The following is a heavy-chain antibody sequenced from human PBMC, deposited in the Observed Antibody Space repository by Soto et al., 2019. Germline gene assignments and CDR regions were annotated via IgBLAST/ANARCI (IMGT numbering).Heavy chain of an antibody. CDR1: GGSISGFY. J-gene: IGHJ4*02. CDR3: GKGGGRTSSFYYY. V-gene: IGHV4-59*01. D-gene: IGHD3-22*01. Sequence: SETLSLTCTLSGGSISGFYWSWVRQPPEKKLEWIGYIYYNGTTKYNPSLESRVTISVDTSKNQFSLKLSSVTAADTAVYYCGKGGGRTSSFYYYWGQGALVTVSS. CDR2: IYYNGTT.